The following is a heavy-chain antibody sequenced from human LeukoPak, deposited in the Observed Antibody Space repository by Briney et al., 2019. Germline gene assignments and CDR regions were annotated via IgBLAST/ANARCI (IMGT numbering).Heavy chain of an antibody. J-gene: IGHJ6*02. CDR1: GGTFSSYA. CDR3: ASRDIVVTYGMDV. V-gene: IGHV1-8*02. Sequence: VASVKVSCKASGGTFSSYAISWVRQAPGQGLEWMGWMNPNSGNTGYAQKFQGRVTMTRNTSISTAYMELSSLRSEDTAVYYCASRDIVVTYGMDVWGQGTTVTVSS. CDR2: MNPNSGNT. D-gene: IGHD2-2*01.